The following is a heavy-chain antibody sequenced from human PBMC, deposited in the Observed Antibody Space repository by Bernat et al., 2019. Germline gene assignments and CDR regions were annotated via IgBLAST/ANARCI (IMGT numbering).Heavy chain of an antibody. CDR3: ARLGDYGDYGGLDY. CDR1: GGSISSSSYY. CDR2: IYYSGST. J-gene: IGHJ4*02. D-gene: IGHD4-17*01. V-gene: IGHV4-39*01. Sequence: QLQLQESGPGLVKPSETLSLTCTVSGGSISSSSYYWGWIRQPPGKGLEWIGSIYYSGSTYYNPSLKSRVTISVDTSKNQFSLKLSSVTAADTAVYYCARLGDYGDYGGLDYWGQGTLVTVSS.